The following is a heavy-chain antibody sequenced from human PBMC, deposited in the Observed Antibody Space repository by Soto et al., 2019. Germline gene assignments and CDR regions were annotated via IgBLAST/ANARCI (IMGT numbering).Heavy chain of an antibody. Sequence: SETLSLTCAVSGYSISSGYYWGWIRQPPGKGLEWIGSIYHSGSTYYNPSLKSRATISVDTSKNQFSLKLSSVTAADTAVYYCARDRGLNSGSLKTGGSGSWFDPWGQGTLVTVYS. CDR1: GYSISSGYY. D-gene: IGHD1-26*01. J-gene: IGHJ5*02. CDR2: IYHSGST. V-gene: IGHV4-38-2*02. CDR3: ARDRGLNSGSLKTGGSGSWFDP.